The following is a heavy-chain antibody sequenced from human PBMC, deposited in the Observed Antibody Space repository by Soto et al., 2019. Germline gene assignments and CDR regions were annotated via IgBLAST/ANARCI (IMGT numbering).Heavy chain of an antibody. J-gene: IGHJ6*02. CDR1: GGSISSYY. D-gene: IGHD3-16*01. Sequence: SETLSLTCTVSGGSISSYYLSWIRQPPGKGLEWIGYIYYSGSTNYNPSLKSRVTISVDTSKNQFSLKLSSVTAADTALYYCASSSFGELTKYYYYYHGMEVWGQGTRVRVS. CDR3: ASSSFGELTKYYYYYHGMEV. CDR2: IYYSGST. V-gene: IGHV4-59*01.